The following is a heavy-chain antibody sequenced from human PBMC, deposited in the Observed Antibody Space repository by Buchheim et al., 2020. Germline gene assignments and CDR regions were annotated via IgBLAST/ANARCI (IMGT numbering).Heavy chain of an antibody. CDR1: GGSISSYY. CDR2: IYYSGST. D-gene: IGHD3-22*01. V-gene: IGHV4-59*01. Sequence: QVQLQESGPGLVKPSETLSLTCTVSGGSISSYYWSWIRQPPGKGLEWIGYIYYSGSTNYNPSLKSRVTITVDTSKNQFSLKLSAVTAADTAVYYCARVWVQYYYDSGPTYYFDYWGQGTL. J-gene: IGHJ4*02. CDR3: ARVWVQYYYDSGPTYYFDY.